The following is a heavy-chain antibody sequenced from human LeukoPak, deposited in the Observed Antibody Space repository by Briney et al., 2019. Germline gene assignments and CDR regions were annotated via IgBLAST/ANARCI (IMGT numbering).Heavy chain of an antibody. CDR1: GFTFSSYW. CDR2: ISSSSSYI. CDR3: ARISSMVRGHTDFDY. Sequence: PGGSLRLSCAASGFTFSSYWMHWVRQAPGKGLEWVSSISSSSSYIYYADSVKGRFTISRDNAKNSLYLQMNSLRAEDTAVYYCARISSMVRGHTDFDYWGQGTLVTVSS. V-gene: IGHV3-21*01. J-gene: IGHJ4*02. D-gene: IGHD3-10*01.